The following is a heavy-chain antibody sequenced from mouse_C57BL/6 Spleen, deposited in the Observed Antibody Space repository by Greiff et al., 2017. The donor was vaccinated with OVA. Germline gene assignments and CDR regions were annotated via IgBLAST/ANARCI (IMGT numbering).Heavy chain of an antibody. CDR1: GYAFSSSW. CDR3: ARGGDSSGYPDY. Sequence: QVQLKQSGPELVKPGASVKISCKASGYAFSSSWMNWVKQRPGKGLEWIGRIYPGDGDTNYNGKFKGKATLTADKSSSTAYMQLSSLTSEDSAVYFCARGGDSSGYPDYWGQGTTLTVSS. D-gene: IGHD3-2*02. V-gene: IGHV1-82*01. CDR2: IYPGDGDT. J-gene: IGHJ2*01.